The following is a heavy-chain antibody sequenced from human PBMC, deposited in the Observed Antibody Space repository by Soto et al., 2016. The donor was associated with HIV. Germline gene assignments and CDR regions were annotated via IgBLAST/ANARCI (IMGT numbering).Heavy chain of an antibody. CDR3: ARDWTSSWEYYFDY. CDR2: ISVYNGKT. D-gene: IGHD6-13*01. CDR1: GYTLSSYG. J-gene: IGHJ4*02. V-gene: IGHV1-18*01. Sequence: QVQLVQSGAEVKKPGASVKVSCKASGYTLSSYGISWVRQAPGQGLEWMGWISVYNGKTNYAQKVQGRVTMTTDTSTSTAYMELRSLRSDDTAVYYCARDWTSSWEYYFDYWGQGTLVTVSS.